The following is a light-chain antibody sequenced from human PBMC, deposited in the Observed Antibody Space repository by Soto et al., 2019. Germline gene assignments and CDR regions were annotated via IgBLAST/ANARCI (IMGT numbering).Light chain of an antibody. CDR1: QSVSSNY. Sequence: EIVLTQSAGTLSLSPGERATLSCRASQSVSSNYLAWYQQKPGQAPRLLIFGASTRATGIPARFSGRGSGTEFTLTISSLQSEDFAVYYCQQYLTSPKTFGQGTKVDIK. J-gene: IGKJ1*01. V-gene: IGKV3-20*01. CDR2: GAS. CDR3: QQYLTSPKT.